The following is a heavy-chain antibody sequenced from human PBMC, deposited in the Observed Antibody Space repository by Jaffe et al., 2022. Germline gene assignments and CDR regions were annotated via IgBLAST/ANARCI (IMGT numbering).Heavy chain of an antibody. V-gene: IGHV4-61*02. Sequence: QVQLQESGPGLVKPSQTLSLTCTVSGGSISSGSYYWSWIRQPAGKGLEWIGRIYTSGSTNYNPSLKSRVTISVDTSKNQFSLKLSSVTAADTAVYYCAREYSGYDHSIPPLFDYWGQGTLVTVSS. CDR2: IYTSGST. J-gene: IGHJ4*02. CDR1: GGSISSGSYY. D-gene: IGHD5-12*01. CDR3: AREYSGYDHSIPPLFDY.